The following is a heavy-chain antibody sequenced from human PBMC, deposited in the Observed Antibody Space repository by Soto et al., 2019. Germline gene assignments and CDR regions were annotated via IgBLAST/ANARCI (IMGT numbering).Heavy chain of an antibody. CDR1: GGSFTGHF. CDR3: ARAKFESTGWHQFDI. D-gene: IGHD7-27*01. J-gene: IGHJ4*02. Sequence: SETLSLTCTVSGGSFTGHFWSWVRQPPGKGLEWIGEVSHSGNTKYYPSLRSRFTLSVDSSKNQISLALTSVTAADTAVYHCARAKFESTGWHQFDIWGQGTLVTVSS. CDR2: VSHSGNT. V-gene: IGHV4-34*01.